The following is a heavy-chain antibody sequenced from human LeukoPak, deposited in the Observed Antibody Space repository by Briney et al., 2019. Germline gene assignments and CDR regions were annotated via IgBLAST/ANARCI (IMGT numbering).Heavy chain of an antibody. CDR3: ASHYDILTGYPSYFDY. J-gene: IGHJ4*02. CDR2: ISSSGSTI. CDR1: GFTFSSYE. D-gene: IGHD3-9*01. V-gene: IGHV3-48*03. Sequence: GGSLRLSCAASGFTFSSYEMNWVRQAPGKGLEWVSYISSSGSTIYYADSAKGRSTISRDNAKNSLYLQMNSLRAEDTAVYYCASHYDILTGYPSYFDYWGQGTLVTVSS.